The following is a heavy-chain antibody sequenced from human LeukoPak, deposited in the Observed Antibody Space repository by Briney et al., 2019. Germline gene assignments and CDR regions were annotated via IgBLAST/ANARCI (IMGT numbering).Heavy chain of an antibody. CDR3: AKAPGGDYYYHYYMDV. V-gene: IGHV3-9*01. CDR1: GFAFDDYA. CDR2: ISCNSGSI. J-gene: IGHJ6*03. Sequence: GGSLRLSCAASGFAFDDYAMHWVRQAPGKGLEWVSSISCNSGSIGYADPVKGRFTISRDNAKNSLYLQMNSLRAEDTALYYCAKAPGGDYYYHYYMDVWGKGTTVPVSS.